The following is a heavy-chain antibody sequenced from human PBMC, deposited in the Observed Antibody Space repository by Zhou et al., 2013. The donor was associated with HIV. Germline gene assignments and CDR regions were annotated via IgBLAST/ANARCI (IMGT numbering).Heavy chain of an antibody. J-gene: IGHJ3*01. D-gene: IGHD3-10*01. CDR1: GYPLTSSG. CDR2: ISGYNGDT. V-gene: IGHV1-18*01. Sequence: QVQLVQSGAEVKKPGASVKVSCKASGYPLTSSGISWVRQAPGQGVEWMGWISGYNGDTNYAQKVQGRVTMTTDTSTSTAYMELRSLRSDDTAVYYCAREFGGWVNAFDSLGPRDNGHRLF. CDR3: AREFGGWVNAFDS.